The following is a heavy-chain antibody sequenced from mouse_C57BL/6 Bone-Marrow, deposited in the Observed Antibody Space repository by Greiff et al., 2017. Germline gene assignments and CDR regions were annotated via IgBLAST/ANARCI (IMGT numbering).Heavy chain of an antibody. Sequence: EVKLVESGGGLVQPGGSLKLSCAASGFTFSSYTMSWVRQTPEKRLEWVATISGGGGNTYYPDSVKGRFTISRDNAKHTLYLQMSSLRSEDTALYYCARRHYYGTRFSYWGQGTLVTVSA. CDR3: ARRHYYGTRFSY. D-gene: IGHD1-1*01. CDR2: ISGGGGNT. CDR1: GFTFSSYT. J-gene: IGHJ3*01. V-gene: IGHV5-9*01.